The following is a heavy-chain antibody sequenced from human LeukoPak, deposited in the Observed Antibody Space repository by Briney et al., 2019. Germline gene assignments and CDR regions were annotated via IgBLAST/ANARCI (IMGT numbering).Heavy chain of an antibody. D-gene: IGHD3-22*01. CDR2: IYYSGST. J-gene: IGHJ3*02. CDR3: ARRKITMIVDDAFDI. V-gene: IGHV4-39*01. CDR1: GGSISSSSYY. Sequence: PSETLSLTCTVSGGSISSSSYYWGWIRQPPVKGLEWIGSIYYSGSTYYNPSLKSRVTISVDTSKNQFSLKLSSVTAADTAVYYCARRKITMIVDDAFDIWGQGTMVTVSS.